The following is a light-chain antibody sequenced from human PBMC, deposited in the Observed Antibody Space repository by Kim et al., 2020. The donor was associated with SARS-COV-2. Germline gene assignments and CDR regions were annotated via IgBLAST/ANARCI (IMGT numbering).Light chain of an antibody. V-gene: IGLV2-8*01. CDR3: SSYAGSNDLV. J-gene: IGLJ2*01. CDR1: SSAVGRYNY. Sequence: GQSVAISCTGTSSAVGRYNYVSWYQHHPGKAPKLIIYDVSKRPTGVPDRFSGAKSGNTASLTVSGLQAEDEADYYCSSYAGSNDLVFGGGTQLTVL. CDR2: DVS.